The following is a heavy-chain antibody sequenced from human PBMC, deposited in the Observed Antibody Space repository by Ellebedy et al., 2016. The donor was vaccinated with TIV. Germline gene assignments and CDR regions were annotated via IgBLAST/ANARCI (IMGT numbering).Heavy chain of an antibody. V-gene: IGHV3-21*01. J-gene: IGHJ6*02. CDR1: GFTFSTYG. Sequence: GESLKISXAASGFTFSTYGMNWVRQAPGKGLEWVSSISSSSSYIYYADSVKGRFTISRDNAKNSLYLQMNSLRDEDTAVYYCASSGWGKSYYGMDVWGQGTTVTVSS. CDR2: ISSSSSYI. CDR3: ASSGWGKSYYGMDV. D-gene: IGHD6-19*01.